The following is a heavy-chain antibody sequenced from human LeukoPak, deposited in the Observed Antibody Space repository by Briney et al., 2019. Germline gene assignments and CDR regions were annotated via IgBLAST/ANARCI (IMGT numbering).Heavy chain of an antibody. CDR3: ARDGPDSSSFDY. D-gene: IGHD6-13*01. CDR1: GFTVSTNY. J-gene: IGHJ4*02. V-gene: IGHV3-30*03. CDR2: ISYDGSNT. Sequence: GGSLRLSCVASGFTVSTNYMSWVRQAPGKGLVWVAVISYDGSNTYYADSVKGRFTISRDNSKNTLFLQMNSLRPEDTAVYYCARDGPDSSSFDYWGQGTLVTVSS.